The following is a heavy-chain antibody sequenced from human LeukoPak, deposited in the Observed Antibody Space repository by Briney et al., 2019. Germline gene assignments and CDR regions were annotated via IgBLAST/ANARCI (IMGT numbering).Heavy chain of an antibody. J-gene: IGHJ6*02. V-gene: IGHV3-48*01. CDR1: GFTFSSHS. Sequence: GGSLRLSCAASGFTFSSHSMNWVRQAPGKGLEWISYIDSSSSSIYYADSVKGRFTISRDNAKNSLYLQMNSLRAEDTAVYYCARELRAAADYYYYGMDVWGQGTTVTVSS. CDR3: ARELRAAADYYYYGMDV. D-gene: IGHD6-13*01. CDR2: IDSSSSSI.